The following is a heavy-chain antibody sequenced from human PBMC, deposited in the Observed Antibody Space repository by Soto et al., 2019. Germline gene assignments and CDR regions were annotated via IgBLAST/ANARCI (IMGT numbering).Heavy chain of an antibody. CDR3: ARTHSGSYYSVFNY. CDR1: NFSISSGYY. D-gene: IGHD1-26*01. J-gene: IGHJ4*02. V-gene: IGHV4-38-2*01. Sequence: SETLSLTCVVSNFSISSGYYWGWIRPSPGKGLEWIASIYRSGTTSYNPSLKSRVTISVDPPNNQFSLMLTAVTAADTAVYYCARTHSGSYYSVFNYWGRGSLVTVSS. CDR2: IYRSGTT.